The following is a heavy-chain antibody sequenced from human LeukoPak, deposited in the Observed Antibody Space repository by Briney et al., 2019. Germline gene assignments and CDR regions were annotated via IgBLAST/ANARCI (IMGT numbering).Heavy chain of an antibody. CDR1: GGSISSSSYY. CDR2: IYYSGTT. J-gene: IGHJ4*02. V-gene: IGHV4-39*01. D-gene: IGHD2-21*02. Sequence: SETLSLTCTVSGGSISSSSYYWGWIRQPPGKGLEWIGSIYYSGTTYYNPSPKSRVTISVDTSKNRFSLKLNSVTASDTAVYYCARLVDRLMFDYWGQGTQVTVSS. CDR3: ARLVDRLMFDY.